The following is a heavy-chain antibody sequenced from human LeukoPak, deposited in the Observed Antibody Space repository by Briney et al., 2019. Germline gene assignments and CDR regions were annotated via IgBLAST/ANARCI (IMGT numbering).Heavy chain of an antibody. CDR1: GFTFSNAW. Sequence: GGSLRLSCAASGFTFSNAWMSWVRQAPGKGLEWVGRIKSKTDGATTEYAAPVKGRFTISRDNSKNTLYLQMNSLRAEDTAVYYCAKERVGATGAFDYWGQGTLVTVSS. V-gene: IGHV3-15*01. J-gene: IGHJ4*02. CDR3: AKERVGATGAFDY. CDR2: IKSKTDGATT. D-gene: IGHD1-26*01.